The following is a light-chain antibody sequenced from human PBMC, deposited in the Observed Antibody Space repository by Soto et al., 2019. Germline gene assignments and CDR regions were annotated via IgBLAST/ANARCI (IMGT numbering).Light chain of an antibody. V-gene: IGKV3-20*01. CDR3: QQYGSAPYT. CDR1: QSVSSSY. Sequence: EIVLTQSPGTLSLSPGERDTLSCRASQSVSSSYLAWYQQNPGQAPRLLIYGASIRATGIPDRFSGSGSGTDFTLTISRREPEDFAVYYCQQYGSAPYTFGQGTKREI. CDR2: GAS. J-gene: IGKJ2*01.